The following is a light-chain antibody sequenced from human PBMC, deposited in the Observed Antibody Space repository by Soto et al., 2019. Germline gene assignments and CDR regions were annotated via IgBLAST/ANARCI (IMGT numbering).Light chain of an antibody. Sequence: QSVLTQPPSASGSPGQSVTISCTGTSSDVGGYNYVSWYQQHPGKAPKLMIYEVSKRPSGVPDRFSGSKSGNTASLTVSGLKAEDEADYYCSSYAGSNIVFGGGTKVTVL. V-gene: IGLV2-8*01. CDR2: EVS. CDR1: SSDVGGYNY. CDR3: SSYAGSNIV. J-gene: IGLJ2*01.